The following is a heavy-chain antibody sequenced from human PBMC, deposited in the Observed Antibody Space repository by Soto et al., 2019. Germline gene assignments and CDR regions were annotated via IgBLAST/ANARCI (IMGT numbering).Heavy chain of an antibody. Sequence: GASVKVSCKASGYTFTSYDINWVRQATGQGLEWMGWMNPNSGNTGYAQKFQGRVTMTRNTSISTAYMELSSRRSEDTAVYYCARVGYYDILTGYLYYYYYYMDVWGKGTTVTVSS. CDR3: ARVGYYDILTGYLYYYYYYMDV. V-gene: IGHV1-8*01. CDR1: GYTFTSYD. CDR2: MNPNSGNT. J-gene: IGHJ6*03. D-gene: IGHD3-9*01.